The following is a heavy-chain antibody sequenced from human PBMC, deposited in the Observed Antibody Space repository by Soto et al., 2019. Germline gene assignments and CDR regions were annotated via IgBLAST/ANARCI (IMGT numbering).Heavy chain of an antibody. CDR2: INDSGDI. J-gene: IGHJ6*03. V-gene: IGHV4-34*01. D-gene: IGHD3-10*01. CDR3: ARGLILWFGELSGRGGYYYYMDV. Sequence: QVQLQQWGAGLLKPSETLSLTCAVYGGSFSGYQWSWIRQTAGKGLEWSGGINDSGDINYNPSLKSRVTILVDSPKKQISLRLSSVTAADTAVYYCARGLILWFGELSGRGGYYYYMDVWGKGTTVTVSS. CDR1: GGSFSGYQ.